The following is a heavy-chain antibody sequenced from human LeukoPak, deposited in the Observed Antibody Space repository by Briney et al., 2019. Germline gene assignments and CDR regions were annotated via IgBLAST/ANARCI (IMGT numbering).Heavy chain of an antibody. J-gene: IGHJ4*02. D-gene: IGHD3-3*01. Sequence: SETLSLTCTVSGGSISSGSYYWSWIRQPAGKGLEWIGRIYTSGSTNYNPSLKSRVTISVDTSKNQFSLKLSSVTAADTAVYYCARENYDFWSGYPGFDYWGQGTLVTVSS. CDR3: ARENYDFWSGYPGFDY. CDR2: IYTSGST. CDR1: GGSISSGSYY. V-gene: IGHV4-61*02.